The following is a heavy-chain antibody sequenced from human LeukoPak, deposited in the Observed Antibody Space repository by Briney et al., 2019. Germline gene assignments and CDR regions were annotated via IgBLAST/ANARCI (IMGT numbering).Heavy chain of an antibody. Sequence: SETLSLTCTVSGGSISSYYWSWIRQPPGKGLEWIGYIYYSGSTNYNPSLKSRVTISVDTSKNQFPLKLSSVTAADTAVYYCARGAATAATPFDYWGQGTLATVSS. CDR3: ARGAATAATPFDY. V-gene: IGHV4-59*01. CDR1: GGSISSYY. J-gene: IGHJ4*02. D-gene: IGHD2-2*02. CDR2: IYYSGST.